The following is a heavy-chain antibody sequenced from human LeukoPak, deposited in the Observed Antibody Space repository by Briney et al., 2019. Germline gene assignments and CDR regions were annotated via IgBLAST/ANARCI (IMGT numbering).Heavy chain of an antibody. Sequence: SETLSLTCTVSGGSLSSYYWRWIRQPPGKGLEWIGEINPSGSTNYNPSLKSRVTISVDTSKNQFSLKLSSVTAADTAVYYCARGRMGPDYWGQGTLVTVSS. CDR3: ARGRMGPDY. CDR1: GGSLSSYY. J-gene: IGHJ4*02. V-gene: IGHV4-34*01. D-gene: IGHD3-16*01. CDR2: INPSGST.